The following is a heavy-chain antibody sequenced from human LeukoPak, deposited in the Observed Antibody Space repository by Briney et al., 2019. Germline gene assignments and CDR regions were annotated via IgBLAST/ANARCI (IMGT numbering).Heavy chain of an antibody. CDR1: GFTFGSYG. CDR2: IRYDGSNK. J-gene: IGHJ4*02. Sequence: PGGSLRLSCAASGFTFGSYGMHWVRQAPGKGLEWVAFIRYDGSNKYYADSVKGRFTISRDNSKNTLYLQMNSLRAEDTAVYYCAKSPFYYDSSGYWFDYWGQGTLVTVSS. CDR3: AKSPFYYDSSGYWFDY. D-gene: IGHD3-22*01. V-gene: IGHV3-30*02.